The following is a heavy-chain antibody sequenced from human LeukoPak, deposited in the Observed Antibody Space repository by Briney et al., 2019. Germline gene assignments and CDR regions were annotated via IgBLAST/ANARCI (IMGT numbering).Heavy chain of an antibody. CDR1: GYTFTGYY. Sequence: ASVKVSCKASGYTFTGYYMHWVRQAPGRGLEWMGCINPNSGGTNYAQKFQGRVTMTRDTSISTAYMELSRLRSDDTAVYYCARGYCTNGVCYLSWFDPWGQGTLVTVSS. V-gene: IGHV1-2*02. D-gene: IGHD2-8*01. CDR2: INPNSGGT. J-gene: IGHJ5*02. CDR3: ARGYCTNGVCYLSWFDP.